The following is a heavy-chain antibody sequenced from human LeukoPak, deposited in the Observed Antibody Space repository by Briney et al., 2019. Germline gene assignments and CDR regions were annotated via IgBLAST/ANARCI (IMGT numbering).Heavy chain of an antibody. CDR2: SSIYNSDT. CDR3: ARESNWAYYFDY. D-gene: IGHD1-1*01. Sequence: ASVTVTCKASGYTFTSYGISWVRQAPGQGLEWMGWSSIYNSDTKYAQSLQGRVTMTTDTSTNTAYMELRDLRSDDTAVYYCARESNWAYYFDYWGQGTVV. J-gene: IGHJ4*02. CDR1: GYTFTSYG. V-gene: IGHV1-18*01.